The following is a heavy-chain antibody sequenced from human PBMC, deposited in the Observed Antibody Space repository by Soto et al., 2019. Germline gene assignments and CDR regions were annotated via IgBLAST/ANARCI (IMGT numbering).Heavy chain of an antibody. D-gene: IGHD6-19*01. V-gene: IGHV4-59*01. CDR3: ARESSGTYYFDY. Sequence: PSETLSLTCTVSGGSIRSYYWSWIRQPPVKGLEWIGYISYSGSTTYNPSLKGRVTISVDMSKNQLSLTLASVTAADTGVYYCARESSGTYYFDYWGQGALVTVSS. CDR1: GGSIRSYY. J-gene: IGHJ4*02. CDR2: ISYSGST.